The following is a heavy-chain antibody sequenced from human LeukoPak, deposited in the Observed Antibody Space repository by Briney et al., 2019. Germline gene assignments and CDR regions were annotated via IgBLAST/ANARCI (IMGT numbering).Heavy chain of an antibody. J-gene: IGHJ5*02. V-gene: IGHV3-20*01. CDR2: INWNGGST. Sequence: TGGSLRLSCAASGFTFDDYGMSWVRHAPGKGLEWVSGINWNGGSTGYADSVKGRFTISRDNAKDSLYLQMNSLRAEDTALYHCARNPGPVNWFDPWGQGTLVTVSS. D-gene: IGHD1-14*01. CDR1: GFTFDDYG. CDR3: ARNPGPVNWFDP.